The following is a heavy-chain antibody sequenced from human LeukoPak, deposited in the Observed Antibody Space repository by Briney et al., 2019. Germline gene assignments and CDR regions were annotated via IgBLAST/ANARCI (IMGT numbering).Heavy chain of an antibody. CDR3: AKDSALYCSSTSCYTGLDY. Sequence: GGSLRLSCAASGFTFSSYSMHWVRQAPGKGLEWVAFIRYDGSNKYYADSVKGRFTISRDNSKNTLYLQMNSLRAEDTAVYYCAKDSALYCSSTSCYTGLDYWGQGTLVTVSS. D-gene: IGHD2-2*02. J-gene: IGHJ4*02. V-gene: IGHV3-30*02. CDR2: IRYDGSNK. CDR1: GFTFSSYS.